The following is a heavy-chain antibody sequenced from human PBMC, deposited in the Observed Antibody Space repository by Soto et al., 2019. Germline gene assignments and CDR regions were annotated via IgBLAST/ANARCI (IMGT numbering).Heavy chain of an antibody. CDR1: GFTFSSYG. V-gene: IGHV3-30*03. Sequence: QVQLVESGGGVVQPGRSLRLSCAASGFTFSSYGMHWVRQAPGKGLEWVAVISYDGSNKYYADSVKGRFTISRDNSKNTLYLQMNSLRAEDTAVYYCATSVVIPYYFDYWGQGTLVTVSS. D-gene: IGHD3-22*01. CDR3: ATSVVIPYYFDY. J-gene: IGHJ4*02. CDR2: ISYDGSNK.